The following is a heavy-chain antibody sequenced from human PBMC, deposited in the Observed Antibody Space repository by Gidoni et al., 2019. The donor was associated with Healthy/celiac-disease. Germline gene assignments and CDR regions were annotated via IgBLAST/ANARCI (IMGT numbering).Heavy chain of an antibody. V-gene: IGHV4-39*01. CDR2: IYYSGST. D-gene: IGHD2-2*01. CDR3: AVPAAIATGSFDP. Sequence: QLQLQESGPGLVKPSETLSLTCTVPGGSISSSSYYWGWIRQPPGKGLEWIGSIYYSGSTYYNPSLKSRVTISVDTSKNQFSLKLSSVTAADTAVYYCAVPAAIATGSFDPWGQGTLVTVSS. J-gene: IGHJ5*02. CDR1: GGSISSSSYY.